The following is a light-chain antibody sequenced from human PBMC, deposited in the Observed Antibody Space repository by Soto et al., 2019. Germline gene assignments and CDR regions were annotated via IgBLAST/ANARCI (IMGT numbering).Light chain of an antibody. J-gene: IGLJ1*01. CDR1: SSDVGGYNY. CDR3: SSYTSSSTHV. CDR2: EVS. V-gene: IGLV2-14*01. Sequence: QSALTQPASVSGSPGQSITISCTGTSSDVGGYNYVSWYQQHPGKAPKLMIYEVSNRPSGVSNRFSGSKSGNTASLTISGPQAEDEADYSCSSYTSSSTHVSGTGTKLTVL.